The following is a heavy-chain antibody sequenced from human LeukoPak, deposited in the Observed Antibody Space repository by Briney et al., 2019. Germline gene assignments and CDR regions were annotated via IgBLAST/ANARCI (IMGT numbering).Heavy chain of an antibody. Sequence: ASVKVSCKASGYTFTSYGISWVRQAPGQGLEWMGWISAYNGNTNYAQKLQGRVTMTTDTSTSTAYVELRSLRSDDTAVYYCARGGTRDSSSWYINWFDPWGQGTLVTVSS. CDR2: ISAYNGNT. J-gene: IGHJ5*02. CDR1: GYTFTSYG. D-gene: IGHD6-13*01. CDR3: ARGGTRDSSSWYINWFDP. V-gene: IGHV1-18*01.